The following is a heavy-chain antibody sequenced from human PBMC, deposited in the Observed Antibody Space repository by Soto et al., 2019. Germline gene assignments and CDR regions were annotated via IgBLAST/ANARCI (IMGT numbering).Heavy chain of an antibody. CDR1: GFSLSTSGVG. V-gene: IGHV2-5*02. D-gene: IGHD3-9*01. CDR2: IYWDDDK. Sequence: QITLKESGPTLVKHTQTLTLTCTFSGFSLSTSGVGVGWIRQPPGKALEWLALIYWDDDKRYSPSLKSRLTITKDTSKNQVVLTMTNMDPVDTATYYCAHNSQPGYPINWFDPWGQGTLVTVSS. J-gene: IGHJ5*02. CDR3: AHNSQPGYPINWFDP.